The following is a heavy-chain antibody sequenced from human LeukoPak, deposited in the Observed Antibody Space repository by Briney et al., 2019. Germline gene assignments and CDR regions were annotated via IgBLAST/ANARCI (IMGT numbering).Heavy chain of an antibody. CDR1: GYTFTSYG. CDR3: ARDPRPDTAMEVFDY. V-gene: IGHV1-18*01. Sequence: ASVKVSCKASGYTFTSYGISWVRQAPGQGLEWMGWISAYNGNTNYAQKLQGRVTMTTDTSTSTAYMELRSLRSDDTAVYYCARDPRPDTAMEVFDYWGQGTLVTVSS. D-gene: IGHD5-18*01. CDR2: ISAYNGNT. J-gene: IGHJ4*02.